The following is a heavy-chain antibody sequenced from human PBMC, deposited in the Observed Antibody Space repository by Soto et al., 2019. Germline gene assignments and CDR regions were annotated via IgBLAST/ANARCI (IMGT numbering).Heavy chain of an antibody. CDR1: GFTFSSYG. D-gene: IGHD3-22*01. V-gene: IGHV3-30*18. J-gene: IGHJ3*02. CDR3: ANSGYDSSGYYKAEGDAFDI. CDR2: ISYDGSNK. Sequence: QVQLVESGGGVVQPGRSLRLSCAASGFTFSSYGMHWVRQAPGKGLEWVAVISYDGSNKYYADSVKGRFTISRDNSKNTLYLQMNSLRAEDTAVYYCANSGYDSSGYYKAEGDAFDIWGQWTMVTVSS.